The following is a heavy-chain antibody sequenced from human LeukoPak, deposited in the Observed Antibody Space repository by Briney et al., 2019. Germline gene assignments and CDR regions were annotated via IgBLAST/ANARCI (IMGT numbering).Heavy chain of an antibody. D-gene: IGHD6-19*01. CDR2: INHSGST. V-gene: IGHV4-34*01. CDR3: ARERVAGTYYYYGMDV. Sequence: SETLSLTCAVYGGSFSGYYWSWIRQPPGKGLEWIGEINHSGSTSYNPSLKSRVTISVDTSKNQFSLKLSSVTAADTAVYYCARERVAGTYYYYGMDVWGQGTTVTVSS. J-gene: IGHJ6*02. CDR1: GGSFSGYY.